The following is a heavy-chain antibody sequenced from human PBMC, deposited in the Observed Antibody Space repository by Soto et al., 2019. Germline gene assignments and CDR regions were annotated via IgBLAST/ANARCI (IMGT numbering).Heavy chain of an antibody. CDR3: ARDPITMIVVVNPYYFDY. CDR2: ISYDGSNK. Sequence: GGSLRLSCAASGFTFSSYAMHWVRQAPGKGLEWVAVISYDGSNKYYADSVKGRFTISRDNSKNTLYLQMNSLRAEDTAVYYCARDPITMIVVVNPYYFDYWGQGTLVTSPQ. J-gene: IGHJ4*02. V-gene: IGHV3-30-3*01. D-gene: IGHD3-22*01. CDR1: GFTFSSYA.